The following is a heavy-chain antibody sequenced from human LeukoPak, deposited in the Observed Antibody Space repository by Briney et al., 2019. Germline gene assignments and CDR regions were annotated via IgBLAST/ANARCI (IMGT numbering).Heavy chain of an antibody. CDR2: IYYSGST. D-gene: IGHD1-26*01. J-gene: IGHJ4*02. Sequence: SQTLSLTCTVSGGSISSYYWSWIRQPPGKGLEWIGYIYYSGSTNYNPSLKSRVTISVDTSKNQFSLKLSSVTAADTAVYYCATSLGRSGSYWAFDYWGQGTLVTVSS. CDR1: GGSISSYY. V-gene: IGHV4-59*01. CDR3: ATSLGRSGSYWAFDY.